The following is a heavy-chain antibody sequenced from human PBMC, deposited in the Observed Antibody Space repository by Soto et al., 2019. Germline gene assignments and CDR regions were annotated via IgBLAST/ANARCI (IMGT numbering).Heavy chain of an antibody. CDR3: ARDREFYYYYYCMDV. J-gene: IGHJ6*03. V-gene: IGHV4-34*01. CDR2: INHSGST. Sequence: SETLSLTCAVYGGSFSGYYWSWIRQPPGKGLEWIGEINHSGSTNYNPSLKSRVTISVDTSKNQFSLKLSSVTAADTAVYYCARDREFYYYYYCMDVWGKGTTVTVSS. CDR1: GGSFSGYY.